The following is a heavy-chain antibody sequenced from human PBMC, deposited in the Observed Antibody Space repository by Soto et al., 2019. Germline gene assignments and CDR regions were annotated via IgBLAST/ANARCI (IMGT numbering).Heavy chain of an antibody. J-gene: IGHJ6*02. CDR2: IYPDDSDT. CDR1: GYSFNNYW. D-gene: IGHD3-10*01. V-gene: IGHV5-51*01. Sequence: GESLKISCHGSGYSFNNYWLGWVRQVPGKGLEWMGFIYPDDSDTRYSPSFEGQVTMSSDKSINTAYLEWSRLEASDTATYYSARQGEDIHVAEAANYYYNGMDVWGQGTTVTVSS. CDR3: ARQGEDIHVAEAANYYYNGMDV.